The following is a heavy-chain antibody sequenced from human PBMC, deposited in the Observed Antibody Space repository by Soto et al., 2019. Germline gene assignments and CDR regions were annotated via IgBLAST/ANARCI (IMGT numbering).Heavy chain of an antibody. V-gene: IGHV3-23*01. CDR1: GFTFSSYA. CDR3: AKDRSVTPSFWYYYYMDV. Sequence: GSLRLSCAASGFTFSSYAMSWVRQAPGKGLEWVSAISGSGGSTYYADSVKGRFAISRDNSKNTLYLQMNSLRAEDTAVYYCAKDRSVTPSFWYYYYMDVWGKGTTVTVSS. CDR2: ISGSGGST. D-gene: IGHD4-17*01. J-gene: IGHJ6*03.